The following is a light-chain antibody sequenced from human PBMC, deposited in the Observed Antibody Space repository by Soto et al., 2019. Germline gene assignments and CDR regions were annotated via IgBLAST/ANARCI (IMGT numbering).Light chain of an antibody. CDR1: SSDVGGYNY. Sequence: QSALTQPASVSGSPGQSITISCTGTSSDVGGYNYVSWYQQHPGKAPKLMIYEVSNRPSGVSNRFSGSKSGNTASLTISGLKAEDEADYYCSSYTGSSTYVFGTGTKLTV. J-gene: IGLJ1*01. CDR2: EVS. CDR3: SSYTGSSTYV. V-gene: IGLV2-14*01.